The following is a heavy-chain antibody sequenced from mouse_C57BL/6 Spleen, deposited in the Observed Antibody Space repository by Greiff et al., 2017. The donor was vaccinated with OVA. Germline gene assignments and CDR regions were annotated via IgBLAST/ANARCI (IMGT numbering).Heavy chain of an antibody. D-gene: IGHD1-2*01. J-gene: IGHJ3*01. CDR2: INPNNGGT. Sequence: EVQLQQSGPELVKPGASVKISCKASGYTFTDYYMNWVKQSHGKSLEWIGDINPNNGGTSYNQKFKGKATLTVDKSSSTAYMELRSLTSEDSAVYYGARWGYYGPEGFAYWGQGTLVTVSA. V-gene: IGHV1-26*01. CDR1: GYTFTDYY. CDR3: ARWGYYGPEGFAY.